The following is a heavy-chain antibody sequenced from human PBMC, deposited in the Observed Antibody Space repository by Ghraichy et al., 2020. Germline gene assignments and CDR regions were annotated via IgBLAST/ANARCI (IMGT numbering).Heavy chain of an antibody. CDR1: GFTFSSYG. V-gene: IGHV3-30*02. J-gene: IGHJ5*02. CDR2: IRYDGSNK. D-gene: IGHD1-14*01. Sequence: GGSLRLSCAASGFTFSSYGMHWVRQAPGKGLEWVAFIRYDGSNKYYADSVKGRFTISRDNSKNTLYLQMNSLRAEDTAVYYCAKDPEPLSRNWFDPWGQGTLVTVSS. CDR3: AKDPEPLSRNWFDP.